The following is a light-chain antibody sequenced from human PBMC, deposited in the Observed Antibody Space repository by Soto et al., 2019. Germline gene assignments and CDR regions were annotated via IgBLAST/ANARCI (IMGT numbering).Light chain of an antibody. CDR2: AAS. V-gene: IGKV1-33*01. Sequence: DIQMTQSPSSLSAFVGDRVTITCQARQDIVNSLNWYQQKPGQAPKLLIYAASSVETGVPSKFSGSGSGTDFTFTISSLQPEDVATDYCQHYDSLPPTFGPGTKVDI. CDR1: QDIVNS. CDR3: QHYDSLPPT. J-gene: IGKJ3*01.